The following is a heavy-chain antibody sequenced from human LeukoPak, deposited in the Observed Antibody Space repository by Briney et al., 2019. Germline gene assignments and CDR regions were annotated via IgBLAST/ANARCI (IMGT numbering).Heavy chain of an antibody. D-gene: IGHD3-9*01. Sequence: SETLSLTCAVYGGSFSNYFWSWIRQPPGKGLEWIGEINPSGTTNYNPSLKSRVTMSVDTSKNQFSLNMSSVTAADAAVYYCARVKYYDILTGYYLQPFDIWGQGTMVTVSS. J-gene: IGHJ3*02. CDR2: INPSGTT. V-gene: IGHV4-34*01. CDR3: ARVKYYDILTGYYLQPFDI. CDR1: GGSFSNYF.